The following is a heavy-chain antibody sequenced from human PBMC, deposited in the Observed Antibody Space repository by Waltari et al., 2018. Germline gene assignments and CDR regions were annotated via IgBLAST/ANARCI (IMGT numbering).Heavy chain of an antibody. CDR1: GFSFSDYE. CDR2: INGDCTTV. Sequence: EVQLVESGGGWVQPGGSLRLSCEASGFSFSDYEMNWVGQAPGKGLVLLSYINGDCTTVYLPDPVQGRLTISRDNAKNSLYLQLNSLRGEDTAVYYCARDGLSNVGSRAIPEGGMDVWGQGTTVTVSS. D-gene: IGHD1-26*01. CDR3: ARDGLSNVGSRAIPEGGMDV. V-gene: IGHV3-48*03. J-gene: IGHJ6*02.